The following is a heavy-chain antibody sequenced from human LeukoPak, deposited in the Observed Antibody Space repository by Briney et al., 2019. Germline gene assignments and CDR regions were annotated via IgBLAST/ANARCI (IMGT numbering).Heavy chain of an antibody. J-gene: IGHJ5*02. D-gene: IGHD3-10*01. CDR1: GFTFSTYT. V-gene: IGHV3-21*01. CDR2: ISGRSSYI. Sequence: GGSLRLSXAASGFTFSTYTMNWVRRAPGKGMEWVSSISGRSSYIYYEDSVKGRFTISRDDAKNSLYLQMNSLRAEDTAVYYCARDGWFGDYNWFDPWGQGTLVTVSS. CDR3: ARDGWFGDYNWFDP.